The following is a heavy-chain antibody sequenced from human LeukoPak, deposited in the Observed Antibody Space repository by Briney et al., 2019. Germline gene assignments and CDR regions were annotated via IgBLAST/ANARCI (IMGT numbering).Heavy chain of an antibody. Sequence: GGSLRLSCEASGFTFSSYWMSWVRQAPGKGLEWVANIKEDGSEKYYVDSVKGRFTISRDNAKNSLYLQMNSLRAEDTAVYYCAREVWIAAAGTNYWGQGTLVTVSS. CDR2: IKEDGSEK. CDR3: AREVWIAAAGTNY. CDR1: GFTFSSYW. D-gene: IGHD6-13*01. J-gene: IGHJ4*02. V-gene: IGHV3-7*03.